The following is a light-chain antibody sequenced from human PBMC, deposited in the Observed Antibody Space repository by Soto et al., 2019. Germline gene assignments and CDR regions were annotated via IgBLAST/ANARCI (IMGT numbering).Light chain of an antibody. Sequence: IQVSQSASGLSASIPARVTISCRASQSISSYLNWYQQKPGKAPKLLIYAASSLQSGVPSRFSGSGSGTDFTLTISSLQPEDFATYYCQQSYSTLWTFGQGTKVDIK. V-gene: IGKV1-39*01. J-gene: IGKJ1*01. CDR2: AAS. CDR1: QSISSY. CDR3: QQSYSTLWT.